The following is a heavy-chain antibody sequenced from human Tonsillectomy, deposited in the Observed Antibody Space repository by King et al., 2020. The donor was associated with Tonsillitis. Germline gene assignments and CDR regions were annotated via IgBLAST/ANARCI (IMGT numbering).Heavy chain of an antibody. Sequence: QLVQSGGGVVQPGRSLRLSCAASGFTFSSYVIHWVRQAPGKGLEWVALLWYDGSNKYYADSVNGRFTISRKNSKNPLYLQINSLRAADTAVYYCARDGYDFWSGYHMSRDAFDIWGQGTMVTVSS. J-gene: IGHJ3*02. V-gene: IGHV3-33*01. CDR2: LWYDGSNK. D-gene: IGHD3-3*01. CDR3: ARDGYDFWSGYHMSRDAFDI. CDR1: GFTFSSYV.